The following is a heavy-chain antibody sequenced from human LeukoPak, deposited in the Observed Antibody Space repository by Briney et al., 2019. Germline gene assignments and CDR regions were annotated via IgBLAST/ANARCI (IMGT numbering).Heavy chain of an antibody. CDR1: GDSFSSNRAA. Sequence: SQTLSLTCAISGDSFSSNRAAWNWIRQSPSRGLEWLGRTYYRSNWYNDYAVSVQSRIIVNPDTSKNQFSLQLNSVTPEDTAVYYCGRDITHLMDVWGQGTTVTVSS. CDR3: GRDITHLMDV. J-gene: IGHJ6*02. V-gene: IGHV6-1*01. CDR2: TYYRSNWYN.